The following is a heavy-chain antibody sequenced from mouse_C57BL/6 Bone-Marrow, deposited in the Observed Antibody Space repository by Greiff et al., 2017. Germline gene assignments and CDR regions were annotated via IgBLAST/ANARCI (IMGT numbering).Heavy chain of an antibody. CDR2: ISYDGSN. CDR1: GYSITSGYY. V-gene: IGHV3-6*01. Sequence: EVKLVESGPGLVKPSQSLSLTCSVTGYSITSGYYWNWIRQFPGNKLEWMGYISYDGSNNYNPSLKNRISITRDTSKNQFFLKLNSVTTEDTATYYCALQGAYWGQGTLVTVSA. CDR3: ALQGAY. J-gene: IGHJ3*01.